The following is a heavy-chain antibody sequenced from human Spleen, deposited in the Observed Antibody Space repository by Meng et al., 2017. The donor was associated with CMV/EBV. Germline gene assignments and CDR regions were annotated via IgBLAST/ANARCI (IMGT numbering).Heavy chain of an antibody. Sequence: QVQLVQSGSEVKKPGASVKFPCKSSGYTFTEYFIHWVRQAPGQGLEWMGLINPNTGGTIYTRKFQGRVTMTRDTSISTAYMELSWLKSDDTAIYYCAGPGNSYGFNYFDYWGQGTLVTVSS. CDR3: AGPGNSYGFNYFDY. CDR2: INPNTGGT. J-gene: IGHJ4*02. CDR1: GYTFTEYF. V-gene: IGHV1-2*02. D-gene: IGHD5-18*01.